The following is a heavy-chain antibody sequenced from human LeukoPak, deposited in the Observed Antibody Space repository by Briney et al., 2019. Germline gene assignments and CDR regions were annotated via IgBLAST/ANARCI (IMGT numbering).Heavy chain of an antibody. Sequence: SETLYLTCTVSGGSISSSSYYWGWIRQPPGKGLEWIGSIYYSGSTYHNPSLKSRVTISVDTSKNQFSLKLSSVTAADTAVYYCARHQEPAATLIDYWGQGTLVTVSS. J-gene: IGHJ4*02. CDR2: IYYSGST. D-gene: IGHD2-2*01. CDR3: ARHQEPAATLIDY. CDR1: GGSISSSSYY. V-gene: IGHV4-39*01.